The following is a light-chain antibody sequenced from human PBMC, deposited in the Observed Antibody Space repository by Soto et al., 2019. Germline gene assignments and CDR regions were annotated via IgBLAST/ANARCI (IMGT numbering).Light chain of an antibody. Sequence: QSVLTQPPSVSAAPGQKVTISCSGSSSNSGNNDVSWYQQLPGTAPKLLIYENNKRPSGIPDRFSGSKSGTSATLGITGLQTGDEADYYCRTWHPSLSARYVFGTGTKVTVL. V-gene: IGLV1-51*02. J-gene: IGLJ1*01. CDR3: RTWHPSLSARYV. CDR1: SSNSGNND. CDR2: ENN.